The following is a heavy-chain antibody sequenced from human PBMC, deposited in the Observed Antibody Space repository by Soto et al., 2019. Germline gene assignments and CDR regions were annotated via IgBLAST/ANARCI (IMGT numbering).Heavy chain of an antibody. CDR2: IIPIFGTA. V-gene: IGHV1-69*13. Sequence: SVKVSCKASGGTFSSYAISWVRQAPGQGLEWMGGIIPIFGTANYAQKFQGRVTITADESTSTAYMELSSLRSEDTAVYYCARDRAAVAGRYYYGMDVWGQGTRSPSP. J-gene: IGHJ6*02. CDR3: ARDRAAVAGRYYYGMDV. D-gene: IGHD6-19*01. CDR1: GGTFSSYA.